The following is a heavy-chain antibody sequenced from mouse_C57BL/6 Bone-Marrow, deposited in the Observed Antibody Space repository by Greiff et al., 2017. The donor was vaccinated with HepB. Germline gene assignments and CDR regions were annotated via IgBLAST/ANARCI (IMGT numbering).Heavy chain of an antibody. CDR2: IDPETGGT. CDR1: GYTFTDYE. Sequence: VQLQESGAELVRPGASVTLSCKASGYTFTDYEMHWVKQTPVHGLEWIGAIDPETGGTAYNQKFKGKAILTADKSSSTAYMELRSLTSEDSAVYYCTRRRLVYFDYWGQGTTLTVSS. V-gene: IGHV1-15*01. J-gene: IGHJ2*01. D-gene: IGHD4-1*01. CDR3: TRRRLVYFDY.